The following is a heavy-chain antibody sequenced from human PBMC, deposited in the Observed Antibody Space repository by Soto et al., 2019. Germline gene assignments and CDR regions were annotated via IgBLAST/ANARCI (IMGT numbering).Heavy chain of an antibody. CDR1: GFTVSSNY. Sequence: PGGSLRLSCAASGFTVSSNYMSWVRQAPGKGLEWVSVIYSGGSTYYADSVKGRFTISRDNSKNTLYLQMNSLRAEDTAVYYCARELLWFGSAPVAFDIWGQGTMVTVSS. J-gene: IGHJ3*02. CDR2: IYSGGST. CDR3: ARELLWFGSAPVAFDI. D-gene: IGHD3-10*01. V-gene: IGHV3-66*01.